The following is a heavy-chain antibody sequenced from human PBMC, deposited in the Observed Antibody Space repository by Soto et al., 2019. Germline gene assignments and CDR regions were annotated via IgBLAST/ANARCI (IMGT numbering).Heavy chain of an antibody. D-gene: IGHD3-22*01. Sequence: GGSLRLSCAASGFTFSSYSMNWVRQAPGKGLEWVSYISSSGSTIYYADSVKGRFTISRDNAKNSLYLQMNSLRDEDTAVYYCAREDYYDSSGSYDYWGQGTLVTVSS. CDR1: GFTFSSYS. CDR2: ISSSGSTI. CDR3: AREDYYDSSGSYDY. V-gene: IGHV3-48*02. J-gene: IGHJ4*02.